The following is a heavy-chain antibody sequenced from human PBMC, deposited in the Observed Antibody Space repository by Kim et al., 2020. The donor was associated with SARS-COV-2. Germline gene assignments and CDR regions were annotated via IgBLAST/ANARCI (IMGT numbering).Heavy chain of an antibody. Sequence: GGSLRLSCAASGFTFSNAWMSWVRQAPGKGLEWVGRIKSKTDGGTTDYAAPVKGRFTISRDDSKNTLYLQMNSLKTEDTAVYYCTTSDRAVATITLDYWGQGTLVTVSS. V-gene: IGHV3-15*01. CDR3: TTSDRAVATITLDY. D-gene: IGHD5-12*01. CDR2: IKSKTDGGTT. CDR1: GFTFSNAW. J-gene: IGHJ4*02.